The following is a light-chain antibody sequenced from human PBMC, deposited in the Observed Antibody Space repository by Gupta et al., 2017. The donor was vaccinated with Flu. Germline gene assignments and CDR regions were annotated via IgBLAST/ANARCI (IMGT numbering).Light chain of an antibody. CDR2: EVS. Sequence: QAALTQPASVSGSPGQSITISCTGTSSDVGGYNYVSWYQQHPGKAPKLMIYEVSNRPSGVSNRFSGSKSGNTASLTISGLQAEEEADYYCSSYTSSSTLNWVFGGGTKRTVL. V-gene: IGLV2-14*01. CDR1: SSDVGGYNY. J-gene: IGLJ3*02. CDR3: SSYTSSSTLNWV.